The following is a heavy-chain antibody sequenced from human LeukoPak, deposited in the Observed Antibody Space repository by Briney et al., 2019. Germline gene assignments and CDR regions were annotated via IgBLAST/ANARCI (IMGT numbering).Heavy chain of an antibody. Sequence: GGSLRLSCAASGFTFSSYAMSWVRQAPGKGLEWVSVISGSGGGTYYADSVKGRFTISRDNSKNTLYVQMNSLRAEDTAVYYCAKARGFCSGGSCYNPFDPWGQGTLVTVSS. J-gene: IGHJ5*02. CDR3: AKARGFCSGGSCYNPFDP. V-gene: IGHV3-23*01. D-gene: IGHD2-15*01. CDR2: ISGSGGGT. CDR1: GFTFSSYA.